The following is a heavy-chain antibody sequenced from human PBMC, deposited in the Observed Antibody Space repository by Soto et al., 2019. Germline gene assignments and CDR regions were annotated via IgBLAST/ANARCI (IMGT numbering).Heavy chain of an antibody. Sequence: VGSLRLSCAASGFDFSVYGMSWVRQAPGKGLEWVSYISSSSTIIYQADSVKGRFTISRDNAKNSLYLQMNSLRAEDTAVYHCARDGGSYRFDYWGQGTQVTVSS. J-gene: IGHJ4*02. D-gene: IGHD1-26*01. V-gene: IGHV3-48*01. CDR2: ISSSSTII. CDR1: GFDFSVYG. CDR3: ARDGGSYRFDY.